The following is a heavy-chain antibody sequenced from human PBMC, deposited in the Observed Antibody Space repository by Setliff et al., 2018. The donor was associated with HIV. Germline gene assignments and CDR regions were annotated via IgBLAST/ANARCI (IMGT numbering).Heavy chain of an antibody. J-gene: IGHJ5*02. CDR3: ARARLQGIVTAVGPRDNCLDP. CDR2: ISAYNGNT. Sequence: GASVKVSCKASGYNFINYGISWVRQAPGQGLEWMGWISAYNGNTDYAPRLLGRVTMTTDTFTSTAYMELRSPSSDDTAVYYCARARLQGIVTAVGPRDNCLDPWGQGTRVTVSS. D-gene: IGHD1-26*01. CDR1: GYNFINYG. V-gene: IGHV1-18*01.